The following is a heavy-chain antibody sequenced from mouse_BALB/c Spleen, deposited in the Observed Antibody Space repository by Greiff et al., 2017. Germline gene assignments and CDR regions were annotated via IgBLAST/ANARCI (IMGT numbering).Heavy chain of an antibody. Sequence: VQLKQSGAELVKPGASVKLSCTASGFNIKDTYMHWVKQRPVQGLEWIGRIDPANGNTKYDPKFQGKATITADTSSNTAYLQLSSLTSEDTAVYYCASYYGSLGYFDYWGQGTTLTVAS. CDR1: GFNIKDTY. J-gene: IGHJ2*01. CDR3: ASYYGSLGYFDY. V-gene: IGHV14-3*02. CDR2: IDPANGNT. D-gene: IGHD1-1*01.